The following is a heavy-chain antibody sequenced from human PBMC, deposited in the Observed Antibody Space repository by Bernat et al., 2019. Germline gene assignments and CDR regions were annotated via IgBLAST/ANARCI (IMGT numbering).Heavy chain of an antibody. Sequence: QVQLVDSGGGVVQPGRSLRLYCAASGFTFSTYAMHCVRQAPGKGLEWVAVKWDDGSKKYFAGAVKGRITISGDTSQNTLNLQMNSQRAGDTAVYYCARSQGYCSGGSSYVSRTNDAFEIWGQGTMVTVSS. D-gene: IGHD2-15*01. V-gene: IGHV3-33*01. CDR3: ARSQGYCSGGSSYVSRTNDAFEI. J-gene: IGHJ3*02. CDR2: KWDDGSKK. CDR1: GFTFSTYA.